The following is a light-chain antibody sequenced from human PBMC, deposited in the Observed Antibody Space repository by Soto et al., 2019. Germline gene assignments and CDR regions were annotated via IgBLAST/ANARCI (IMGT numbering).Light chain of an antibody. CDR3: SPYAGSNNFV. Sequence: QSVLTHPPSASGSPGHSVTISCTGTSSDVGGYNYVSWYQQHPGKAPKLMIYEVSERPSGVPDRFSGSKPSNTASLTVSGLQAEDEADYYCSPYAGSNNFVFGTGTKVNV. CDR1: SSDVGGYNY. CDR2: EVS. J-gene: IGLJ1*01. V-gene: IGLV2-8*01.